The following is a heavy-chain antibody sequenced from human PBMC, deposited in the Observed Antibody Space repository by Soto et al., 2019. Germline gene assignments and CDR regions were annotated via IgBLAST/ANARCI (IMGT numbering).Heavy chain of an antibody. D-gene: IGHD3-22*01. Sequence: ASVKVSCKASGYTFTSYYINWVRQATGQGLEWMGWMNPNSGNTGYAQKFQGRVTMTRNTSISTAYMELSSLRSEDTAVYYCARGFSGYDSSGYYHAFDIWGQGTMVTVSS. J-gene: IGHJ3*02. CDR3: ARGFSGYDSSGYYHAFDI. CDR1: GYTFTSYY. CDR2: MNPNSGNT. V-gene: IGHV1-8*01.